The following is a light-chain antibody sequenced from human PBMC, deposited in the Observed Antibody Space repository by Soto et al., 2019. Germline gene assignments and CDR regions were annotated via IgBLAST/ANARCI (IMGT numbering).Light chain of an antibody. V-gene: IGKV3-20*01. J-gene: IGKJ1*01. CDR2: GAS. Sequence: EIVLTQSPGTLSLSPGERATLSCRASQSVSSSYLAWYQQKPGQAPRLLIYGASSRATGIPDRVSGSGSGTDFTLTISRLEPEDFAVYYCQPYGSSPQTFGQGTKVEIK. CDR1: QSVSSSY. CDR3: QPYGSSPQT.